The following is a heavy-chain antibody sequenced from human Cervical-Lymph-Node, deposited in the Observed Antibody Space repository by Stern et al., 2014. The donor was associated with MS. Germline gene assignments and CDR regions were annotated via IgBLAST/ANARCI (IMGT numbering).Heavy chain of an antibody. Sequence: VQLGQSGAELIRPGESLKISCKGSGYKFSIYWNAWARKMPGKGLEWMGIIYPGDSETRYSPSFQGQVTMSADKSTSTAYLQWSSLNSSDTAMYFCARQTTAWASDVWGQGTLVTVSS. V-gene: IGHV5-51*01. D-gene: IGHD1-14*01. CDR1: GYKFSIYW. CDR3: ARQTTAWASDV. CDR2: IYPGDSET. J-gene: IGHJ4*02.